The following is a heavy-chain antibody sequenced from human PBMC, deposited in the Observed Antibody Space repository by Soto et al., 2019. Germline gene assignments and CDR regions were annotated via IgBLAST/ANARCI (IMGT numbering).Heavy chain of an antibody. CDR1: DFTITNAW. CDR2: IKTKAEGGAT. Sequence: EVQLVESGGGLVKPGGSLRLSCAASDFTITNAWMNWVRQAPGKGLEWVGRIKTKAEGGATDYAAPLKGRFTISRDDSRNTLFLQMNSLKTGATAVYYCTTGSVEGVWGQGATVTVSS. CDR3: TTGSVEGV. V-gene: IGHV3-15*07. J-gene: IGHJ6*02. D-gene: IGHD2-15*01.